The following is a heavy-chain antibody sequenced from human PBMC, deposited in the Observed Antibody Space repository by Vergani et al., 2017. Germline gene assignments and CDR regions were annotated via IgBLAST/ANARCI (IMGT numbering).Heavy chain of an antibody. CDR2: INAGNGNT. Sequence: QVQLVQSGAEVKKPGASVKVSCKASGYTFTSYAMHWVRQAPGQRLEWMGWINAGNGNTKYSQKFQGRVTITRDTSASTAYMELSSLRSEDTAVYYCAREGFYECVWGSYRLRGGYYFDYWGQGTLVTVSS. CDR3: AREGFYECVWGSYRLRGGYYFDY. D-gene: IGHD3-16*02. V-gene: IGHV1-3*01. J-gene: IGHJ4*02. CDR1: GYTFTSYA.